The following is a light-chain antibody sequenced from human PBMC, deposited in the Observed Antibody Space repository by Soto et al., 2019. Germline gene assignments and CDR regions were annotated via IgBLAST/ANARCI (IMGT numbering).Light chain of an antibody. Sequence: AIQMTQSPSSLSASVGDRVTITCRASQDIRTELGWYQQKPGKAPNPLIYASSSIQSGVPSRLSGSGSGTDFTLTISSLQPEDFATYYCLQDSTYPRTFGQGTKVEIK. CDR3: LQDSTYPRT. CDR2: ASS. V-gene: IGKV1-6*01. CDR1: QDIRTE. J-gene: IGKJ1*01.